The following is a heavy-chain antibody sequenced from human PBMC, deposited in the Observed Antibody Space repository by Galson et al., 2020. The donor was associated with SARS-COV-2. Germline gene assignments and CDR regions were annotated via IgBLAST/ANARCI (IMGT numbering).Heavy chain of an antibody. D-gene: IGHD4-17*01. CDR3: AHRLSADDYGDYFDY. Sequence: KMSGPTLVKPTQTLTLTCTFSGFSLSTSGVGVGWIRQPPGKALEWLALIYWDDDKRYSPSLKSRRTITKDTSKNQVVLTMTNMDPVDTATYYCAHRLSADDYGDYFDYWGQGTLVTVCS. CDR2: IYWDDDK. CDR1: GFSLSTSGVG. J-gene: IGHJ4*02. V-gene: IGHV2-5*02.